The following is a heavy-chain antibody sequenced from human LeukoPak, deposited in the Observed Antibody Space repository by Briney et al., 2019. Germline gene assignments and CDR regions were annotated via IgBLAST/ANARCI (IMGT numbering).Heavy chain of an antibody. D-gene: IGHD5-24*01. CDR2: FDPEDGET. J-gene: IGHJ4*02. Sequence: ASVTVSCKVSGYTLTELSMHWVRQAPGKGLEWMGGFDPEDGETIYAQKFQGRVTMTEDTSTDTAYMELSSLRSEDTAVYYCATVGERWLQSKYYFDYWGQGTPVTVSS. CDR3: ATVGERWLQSKYYFDY. CDR1: GYTLTELS. V-gene: IGHV1-24*01.